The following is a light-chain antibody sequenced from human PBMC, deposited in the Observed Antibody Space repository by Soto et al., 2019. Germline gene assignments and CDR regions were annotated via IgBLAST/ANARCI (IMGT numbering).Light chain of an antibody. J-gene: IGKJ4*01. CDR2: AAS. Sequence: DIQMTQSPSSLSASVGDRVTITCRASQSISSYLNWYQQKPGKAPKLLIYAASSLQSGVPSRFSGSGSGTDLTLTIGRLQNPDFATSYCQHSYSTLTFGGGTKVDI. CDR3: QHSYSTLT. V-gene: IGKV1-39*01. CDR1: QSISSY.